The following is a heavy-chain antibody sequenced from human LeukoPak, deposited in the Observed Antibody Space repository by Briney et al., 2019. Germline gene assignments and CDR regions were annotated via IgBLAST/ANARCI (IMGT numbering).Heavy chain of an antibody. CDR3: ARELAA. CDR1: GFTFSSYS. D-gene: IGHD6-13*01. V-gene: IGHV3-21*01. CDR2: ISSSSNFI. Sequence: GGSLRLSCAASGFTFSSYSMNWVRQAPGKGLEWVSFISSSSNFIYYADSVKGRFTISRDNSKNTLYLQMNSLRGDDTAIYYCARELAAWGQGTLVTVSS. J-gene: IGHJ4*02.